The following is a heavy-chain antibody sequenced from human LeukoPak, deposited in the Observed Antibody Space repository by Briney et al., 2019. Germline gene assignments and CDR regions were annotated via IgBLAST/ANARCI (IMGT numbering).Heavy chain of an antibody. CDR3: AKGRRYCSSTSCYSGAFDI. Sequence: MPSGTLSLTCTVSGGSISSYYWSWIRQPPGKGLEWIGYIYYSGSTNYNPSLKSRVTISVDTSKNQFSLKLSSVTAADMAVYYCAKGRRYCSSTSCYSGAFDIWGQGTMVTVSS. CDR2: IYYSGST. J-gene: IGHJ3*02. V-gene: IGHV4-59*01. D-gene: IGHD2-2*01. CDR1: GGSISSYY.